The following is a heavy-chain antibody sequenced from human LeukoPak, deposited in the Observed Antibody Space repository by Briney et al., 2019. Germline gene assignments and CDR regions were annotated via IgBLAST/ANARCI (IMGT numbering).Heavy chain of an antibody. CDR2: ISWNSGSI. CDR3: AKDKLTVADTYYFDY. Sequence: SLRLSCAASGFTFDEYAMHWVRQAPGKGLEWVSGISWNSGSIGYADSVKGRFTISRDNAKNSLYLQMNSLRAEDTALYYCAKDKLTVADTYYFDYWGQGTLVTVSS. CDR1: GFTFDEYA. J-gene: IGHJ4*02. V-gene: IGHV3-9*01. D-gene: IGHD6-19*01.